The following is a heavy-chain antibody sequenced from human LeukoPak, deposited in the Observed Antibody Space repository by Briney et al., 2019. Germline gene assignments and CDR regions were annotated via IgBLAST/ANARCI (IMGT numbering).Heavy chain of an antibody. D-gene: IGHD3-22*01. CDR3: APLTYYYDSSGSSGY. Sequence: PGGSLRLSCAASGFTFSSYSMNWVRQAPGKGLEWVSDISSSSSTIYYADSVKGRFTISRDNAKNSLYLQMNSLRAEDTAVYYCAPLTYYYDSSGSSGYWGQGTLVTVSS. J-gene: IGHJ4*02. CDR2: ISSSSSTI. CDR1: GFTFSSYS. V-gene: IGHV3-48*04.